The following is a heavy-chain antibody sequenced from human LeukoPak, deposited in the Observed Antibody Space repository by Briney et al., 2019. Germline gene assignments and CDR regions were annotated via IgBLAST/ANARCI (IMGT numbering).Heavy chain of an antibody. Sequence: GESLKISCKGSGCRFTSYWIGWGRQLPGKGLEWMGIIYPGDSDTRYSPSFQGQVTISADSSISTAYLQWSSLKASDTAMYYCARPLDLYDDYGHWGQGTLVTVSS. CDR3: ARPLDLYDDYGH. CDR1: GCRFTSYW. CDR2: IYPGDSDT. D-gene: IGHD4-17*01. J-gene: IGHJ4*02. V-gene: IGHV5-51*01.